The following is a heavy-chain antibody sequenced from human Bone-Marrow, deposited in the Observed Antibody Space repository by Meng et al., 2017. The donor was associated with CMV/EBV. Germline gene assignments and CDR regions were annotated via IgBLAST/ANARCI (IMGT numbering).Heavy chain of an antibody. CDR3: ARDISRTMDV. V-gene: IGHV3-48*03. J-gene: IGHJ6*02. D-gene: IGHD1-14*01. Sequence: VGSLRLSCAASGFTFSSYDMNWVLQAPGKGLEWVSYISSSGSTIYYADSVKGRFTISRDNAKNSLYLQMNSLRAEDTAVYYCARDISRTMDVWGQGTTVTVPS. CDR1: GFTFSSYD. CDR2: ISSSGSTI.